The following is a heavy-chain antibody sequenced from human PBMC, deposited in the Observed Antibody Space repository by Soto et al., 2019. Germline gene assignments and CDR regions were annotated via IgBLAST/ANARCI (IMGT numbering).Heavy chain of an antibody. CDR3: ARAIKRWEVNYYFDY. V-gene: IGHV1-69*06. J-gene: IGHJ4*02. CDR1: GSTFNNFA. Sequence: QVVLLQSGAEVKEPGSSVRLSCQVSGSTFNNFAFSWVRQAPGQGPEWLGGIVVMSNAADYSQRFQDRVMITADTSTSTLYMALGSLTFDDTAVYYCARAIKRWEVNYYFDYWGQGTLVTVSS. CDR2: IVVMSNAA. D-gene: IGHD1-26*01.